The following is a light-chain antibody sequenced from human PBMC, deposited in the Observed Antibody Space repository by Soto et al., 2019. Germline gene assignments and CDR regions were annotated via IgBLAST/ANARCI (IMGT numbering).Light chain of an antibody. Sequence: DIVLTQSPGTLSLSPGERATLSCRASQTISRGFLAWYQQKPGQAPRLLIYGASSRATGIPDRFSGSGSETDFTLTISRLEPEDFAVYYCHQYDNSPRTFGQGTKVGIK. V-gene: IGKV3-20*01. CDR2: GAS. CDR1: QTISRGF. J-gene: IGKJ1*01. CDR3: HQYDNSPRT.